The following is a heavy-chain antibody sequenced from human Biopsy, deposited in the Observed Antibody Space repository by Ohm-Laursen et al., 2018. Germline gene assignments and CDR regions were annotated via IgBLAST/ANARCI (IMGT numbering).Heavy chain of an antibody. CDR2: INPSGGTV. J-gene: IGHJ4*02. CDR1: GYVFINYL. CDR3: TRDIGPWGDYSFEY. D-gene: IGHD4-11*01. Sequence: ASVKVSCKASGYVFINYLVHWVPQAPGQGLEWMGKINPSGGTVAYAHKFQGRVSMTRDTSTSTIYMDLSSLRSEDTALYYCTRDIGPWGDYSFEYWGQGTLVTVSS. V-gene: IGHV1-46*01.